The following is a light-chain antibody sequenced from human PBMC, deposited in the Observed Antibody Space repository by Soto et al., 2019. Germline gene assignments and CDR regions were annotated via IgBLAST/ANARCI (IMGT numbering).Light chain of an antibody. CDR1: TGAVTSSHF. Sequence: QAVVTQEPSLTVSPGGTVTLTCGSSTGAVTSSHFCYWIQQKPGQAPRTLIYNTKNKHSWTPARFSASLLGGKAALTLSGAQPEDEADYYCLLAYTGARIFGGGTKVTVL. CDR2: NTK. J-gene: IGLJ2*01. V-gene: IGLV7-46*01. CDR3: LLAYTGARI.